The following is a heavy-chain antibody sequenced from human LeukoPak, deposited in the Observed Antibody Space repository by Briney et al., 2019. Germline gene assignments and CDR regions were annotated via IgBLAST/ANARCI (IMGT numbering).Heavy chain of an antibody. Sequence: GGSLRLSCAASGFTFSGSAMNWVRQASGKGLEWVGRIRSKANKYATEYAVSVNGSFTISRDDSKNMAYLQMNGLKPEDTAVYFCAKAAGTDYYYYYYMDVWGKGTTVTVSS. CDR1: GFTFSGSA. D-gene: IGHD6-13*01. CDR3: AKAAGTDYYYYYYMDV. J-gene: IGHJ6*03. V-gene: IGHV3-73*01. CDR2: IRSKANKYAT.